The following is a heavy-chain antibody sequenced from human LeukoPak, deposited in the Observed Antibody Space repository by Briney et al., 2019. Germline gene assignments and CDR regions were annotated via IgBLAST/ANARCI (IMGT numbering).Heavy chain of an antibody. CDR3: ARERLDDSSGYNLDY. D-gene: IGHD3-22*01. J-gene: IGHJ4*02. CDR1: GYSISSGYY. CDR2: IYHSGST. V-gene: IGHV4-38-2*02. Sequence: SETLSLTCTVSGYSISSGYYWGWIRQPPGKGLEWSRSIYHSGSTYYNPSLKSRVTISVDTSKNQFSLKLSSVTAADTAVYYCARERLDDSSGYNLDYWGQGTLVTVSS.